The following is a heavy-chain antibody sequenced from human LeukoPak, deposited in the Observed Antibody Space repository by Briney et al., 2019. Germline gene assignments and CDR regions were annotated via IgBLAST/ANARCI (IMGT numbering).Heavy chain of an antibody. CDR3: AREEMTAPIHY. Sequence: ASVKVSCEASGYTSTNYGISWVRQAPGPGIEWMGWISAYDNSTHYAQNLPGRVTMTTDTSASTAYMELRRPRSDDTAVYYCAREEMTAPIHYWGQGTLVTVSS. V-gene: IGHV1-18*01. CDR2: ISAYDNST. CDR1: GYTSTNYG. D-gene: IGHD2-21*01. J-gene: IGHJ4*02.